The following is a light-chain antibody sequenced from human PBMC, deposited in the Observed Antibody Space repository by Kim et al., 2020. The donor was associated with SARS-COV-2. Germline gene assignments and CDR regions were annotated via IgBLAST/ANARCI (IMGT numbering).Light chain of an antibody. CDR1: QTISTL. Sequence: LSPSLGDRVTSTCRASQTISTLLAWYQQKPGKAPNLLFYKASNLETGVPSRFSGSGSGTEFPLTISSLQPDDFATYYCQQYNTYWTFGQGTKLEI. CDR2: KAS. V-gene: IGKV1-5*03. CDR3: QQYNTYWT. J-gene: IGKJ1*01.